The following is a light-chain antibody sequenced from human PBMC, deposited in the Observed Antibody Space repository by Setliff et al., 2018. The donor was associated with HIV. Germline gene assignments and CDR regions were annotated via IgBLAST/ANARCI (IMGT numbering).Light chain of an antibody. V-gene: IGLV2-8*01. Sequence: QSALTQPPSASGSPGQSVTISCTGTSSDAGSYNYVSWFQQHPGKAPKLIIYEVNKRPSGVPDRFSGSKSGNTASLTVSGLQAEDEADYYCGSCTSTSPCAFGTGTKVTVL. CDR3: GSCTSTSPCA. J-gene: IGLJ1*01. CDR2: EVN. CDR1: SSDAGSYNY.